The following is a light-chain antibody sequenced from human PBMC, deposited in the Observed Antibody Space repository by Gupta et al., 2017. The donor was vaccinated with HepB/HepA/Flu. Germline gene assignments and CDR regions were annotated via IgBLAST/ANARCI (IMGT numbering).Light chain of an antibody. CDR1: NIRTKS. CDR3: QVWSTSGGV. J-gene: IGLJ1*01. Sequence: SYILTQSPSVSVAPGKTARITCGGNNIRTKSVRWYQQKPGQAPVLVVYDDTDRPSGIPERFSGSNSGNTATLTISRVEAGDEADYYCQVWSTSGGVFGTGTKVTVL. V-gene: IGLV3-21*03. CDR2: DDT.